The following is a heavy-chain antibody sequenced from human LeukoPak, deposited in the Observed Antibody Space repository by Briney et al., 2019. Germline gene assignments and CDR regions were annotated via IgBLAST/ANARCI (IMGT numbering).Heavy chain of an antibody. Sequence: GGSLRLSCAASGYTFRSYPGFTFENFPFNWVRQAPGKGLEWVSTNTDDGRTYYAESVQGRFTISRDNAKRTLDLQMNGLRADDTATYYCAKDWDLWGQGTLVTVSS. CDR3: AKDWDL. V-gene: IGHV3-23*01. CDR2: NTDDGRT. CDR1: GYTFRSYP. J-gene: IGHJ4*02. D-gene: IGHD1-26*01.